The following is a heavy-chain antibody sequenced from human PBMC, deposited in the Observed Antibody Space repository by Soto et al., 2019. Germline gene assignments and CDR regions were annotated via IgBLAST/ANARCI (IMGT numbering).Heavy chain of an antibody. CDR2: FSGSGGAT. CDR3: AKAGGDY. D-gene: IGHD3-10*01. Sequence: LRLSCAATGFIATNYAMSWVRQAPGKGLEWVSGFSGSGGATFYADSVKGRFTLSRDSSRNTIYLQMDRLRAEDTAVYFCAKAGGDYWGQGTVVTVS. V-gene: IGHV3-23*01. J-gene: IGHJ4*02. CDR1: GFIATNYA.